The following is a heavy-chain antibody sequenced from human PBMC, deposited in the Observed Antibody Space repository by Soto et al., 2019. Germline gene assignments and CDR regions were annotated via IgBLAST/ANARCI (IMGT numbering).Heavy chain of an antibody. CDR3: ARHGAAAAPYYYGMDV. V-gene: IGHV5-51*01. CDR2: IYPGDSDT. J-gene: IGHJ6*02. CDR1: GYSFTSYW. Sequence: GESLKISCKGSGYSFTSYWIGWVRQMPGKGLERMGIIYPGDSDTRYSPSFQGQVTISADKSISTAYLQWSSLKASDTAMYYCARHGAAAAPYYYGMDVWGQGTTVTVSS. D-gene: IGHD6-13*01.